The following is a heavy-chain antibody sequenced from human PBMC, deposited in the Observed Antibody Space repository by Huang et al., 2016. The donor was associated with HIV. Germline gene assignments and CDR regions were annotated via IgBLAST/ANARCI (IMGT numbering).Heavy chain of an antibody. CDR2: IIPIFGTT. CDR1: EGTFSSYS. J-gene: IGHJ4*02. D-gene: IGHD5-18*01. V-gene: IGHV1-69*13. CDR3: ARAALVNNQYFDY. Sequence: VQLIQSGAEVKKTGSSVRVSCRASEGTFSSYSIGWRRQAPGQGLEWRGGIIPIFGTTTYAQKFQGRVSIAADESTSTPYMDLNSLRSEDTAVYYCARAALVNNQYFDYWGQGTLVTVSS.